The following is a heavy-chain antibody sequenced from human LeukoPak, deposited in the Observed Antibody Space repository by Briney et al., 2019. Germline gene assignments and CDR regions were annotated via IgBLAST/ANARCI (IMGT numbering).Heavy chain of an antibody. Sequence: ASETLSLTCAVSGGSISSINLWSWVRQPPGQGLEWIGEMYLSGTTHYNPSLKSRVTISIDKSRNQLSLELSSVTAADTAVYYCAGLEGRYSTGLYYYFDYWGQGILVTVSS. CDR2: MYLSGTT. D-gene: IGHD6-19*01. V-gene: IGHV4-4*02. CDR1: GGSISSINL. J-gene: IGHJ4*02. CDR3: AGLEGRYSTGLYYYFDY.